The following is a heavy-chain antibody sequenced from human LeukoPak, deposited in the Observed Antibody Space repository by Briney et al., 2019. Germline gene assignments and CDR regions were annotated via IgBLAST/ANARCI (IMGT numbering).Heavy chain of an antibody. D-gene: IGHD2-2*02. J-gene: IGHJ4*02. CDR1: GFSFSSCD. CDR3: ARGYCLSTSCYNDFDY. V-gene: IGHV3-23*01. Sequence: GGSLRLSCEASGFSFSSCDMSWVRQAPGKGLEWVSALSGSGAYTYYADSVKGRFTISRDNSKNTLYLQVNSLRAEDTAVYYCARGYCLSTSCYNDFDYWGQGTLVTVSS. CDR2: LSGSGAYT.